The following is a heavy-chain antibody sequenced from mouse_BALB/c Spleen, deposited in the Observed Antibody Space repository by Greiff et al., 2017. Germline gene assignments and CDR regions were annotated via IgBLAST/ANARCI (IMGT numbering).Heavy chain of an antibody. CDR1: GFSLTSYG. J-gene: IGHJ3*01. D-gene: IGHD3-3*01. CDR3: AREPGRSAWFAY. Sequence: VKLVESGPGLVAPSQSLSITCTVSGFSLTSYGVHWVRQPPGKGLEWLGVIWAGGSTNYNSALMSRLSISKDNSKSQVFLKMNSLQTDDTAMYYCAREPGRSAWFAYWGQGTLVTVSA. V-gene: IGHV2-9*02. CDR2: IWAGGST.